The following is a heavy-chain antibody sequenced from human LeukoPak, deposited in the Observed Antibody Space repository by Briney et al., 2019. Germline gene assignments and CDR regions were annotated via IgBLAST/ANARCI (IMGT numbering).Heavy chain of an antibody. V-gene: IGHV1-2*02. CDR3: ARERRYYYDSSGYLFWFDP. CDR1: GYTFSGYY. D-gene: IGHD3-22*01. Sequence: GASVKVSCKASGYTFSGYYMHWLRQAPGQGLEWMGWINPNSGGTNYAQKFQGRVTMTRDTSISTAYMELSRLRSDDAAVYYCARERRYYYDSSGYLFWFDPWGQGTLVTVSS. J-gene: IGHJ5*02. CDR2: INPNSGGT.